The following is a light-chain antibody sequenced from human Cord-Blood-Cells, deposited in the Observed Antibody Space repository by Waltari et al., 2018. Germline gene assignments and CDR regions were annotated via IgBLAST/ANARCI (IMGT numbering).Light chain of an antibody. CDR3: QSADSSGTVV. Sequence: SYELPQPPSVSVSPGQTARTPCPGDASPKQYAYWYQQQPGQAPALVIYKDRERPSGIPERFSGSSSGTTVTLTICGVQAEDEADYYCQSADSSGTVVFGGGTKLTVL. V-gene: IGLV3-25*03. J-gene: IGLJ2*01. CDR2: KDR. CDR1: ASPKQY.